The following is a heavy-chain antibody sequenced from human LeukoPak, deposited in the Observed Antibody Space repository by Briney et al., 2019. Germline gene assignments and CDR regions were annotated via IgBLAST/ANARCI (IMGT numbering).Heavy chain of an antibody. CDR3: ARALGRYCSGGSCYFDF. D-gene: IGHD2-15*01. Sequence: SETLSLTCTVYGGSISSGGYYWSWIRQHPGKGLEWIGYIFDSGSTYYNPSLRSRVSISVDTAKNQFPLRLSSVTAADTAVYYCARALGRYCSGGSCYFDFWGQGALVTVSS. CDR1: GGSISSGGYY. V-gene: IGHV4-31*03. CDR2: IFDSGST. J-gene: IGHJ4*02.